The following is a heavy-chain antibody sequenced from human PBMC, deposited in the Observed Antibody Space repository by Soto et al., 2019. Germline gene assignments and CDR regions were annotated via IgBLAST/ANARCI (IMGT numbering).Heavy chain of an antibody. CDR2: LSGSGGGT. CDR1: GFTFSSYA. D-gene: IGHD3-22*01. J-gene: IGHJ4*02. Sequence: EVQLLESGGGLVQPGGSLRLSCAASGFTFSSYAMTWVRQAPGRGLEWVSTLSGSGGGTYYADSVKGRFTISRDNSKNTLYLQMNSLRAEDTAVYYCARRQWLSTTDYFDHWGQGTLVTVSS. V-gene: IGHV3-23*01. CDR3: ARRQWLSTTDYFDH.